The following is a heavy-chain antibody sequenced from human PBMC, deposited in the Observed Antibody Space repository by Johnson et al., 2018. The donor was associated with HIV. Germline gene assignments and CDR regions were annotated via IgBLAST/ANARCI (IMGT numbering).Heavy chain of an antibody. Sequence: QVQLVESGGGLVQPGGSLRLSCAASAFSFSGYAMHWVRQAQGEGLEWVAVLSYDGSNKYYADSVKGRFTISRDNSKNTLYLQMNSLRAEDTAVYYCARELVVITADDAFDIWGQGTMVTVSS. CDR1: AFSFSGYA. CDR2: LSYDGSNK. J-gene: IGHJ3*02. CDR3: ARELVVITADDAFDI. D-gene: IGHD2-21*01. V-gene: IGHV3-30*04.